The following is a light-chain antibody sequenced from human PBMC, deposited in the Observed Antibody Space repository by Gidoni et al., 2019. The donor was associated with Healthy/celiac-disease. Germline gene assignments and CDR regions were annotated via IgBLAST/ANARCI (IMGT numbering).Light chain of an antibody. CDR1: SSDVGGYNY. V-gene: IGLV2-14*03. CDR3: SSYTSSSTLGGV. CDR2: DVS. Sequence: QSALTQPAPVSGSPGQSITISCTGTSSDVGGYNYVSWYQQHPGKAPKLMIYDVSNRPSGVSNRFSGSKSGNTASLTISGLQAEDEADYYCSSYTSSSTLGGVFGGGTKLPVL. J-gene: IGLJ3*02.